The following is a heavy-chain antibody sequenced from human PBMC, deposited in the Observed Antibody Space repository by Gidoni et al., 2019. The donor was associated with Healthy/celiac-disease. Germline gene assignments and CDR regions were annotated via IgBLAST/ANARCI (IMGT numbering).Heavy chain of an antibody. Sequence: QVQLVESGGGVVQPGRSLRLSCAASGFTFSRYGMHWVRQAPGKGLEWVAVISYDGSNKYYADSVKGRFTISRDNSKNTLYLQMNSLRAEDTAVYYCAKGWRMVRSLAPNDAFDIWGQGTMVTVSS. J-gene: IGHJ3*02. CDR1: GFTFSRYG. D-gene: IGHD3-10*01. V-gene: IGHV3-30*18. CDR3: AKGWRMVRSLAPNDAFDI. CDR2: ISYDGSNK.